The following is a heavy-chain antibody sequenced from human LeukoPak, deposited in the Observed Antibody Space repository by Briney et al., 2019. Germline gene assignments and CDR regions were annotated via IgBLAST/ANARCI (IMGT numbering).Heavy chain of an antibody. Sequence: SQTLSLTCTVSGGSISSGSYYWSWIRQPAGKGLEWIGRIYTSGSTNYNPSLKSRVTISVDTSKNQFSLKLSSVTAADTAVYYCARLLWFGELLGPYYMDVWGKGTTVTISS. D-gene: IGHD3-10*01. V-gene: IGHV4-61*02. CDR3: ARLLWFGELLGPYYMDV. CDR2: IYTSGST. CDR1: GGSISSGSYY. J-gene: IGHJ6*03.